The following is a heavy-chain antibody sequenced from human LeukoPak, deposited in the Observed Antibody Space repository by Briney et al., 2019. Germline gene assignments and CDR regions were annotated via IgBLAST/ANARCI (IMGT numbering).Heavy chain of an antibody. D-gene: IGHD6-13*01. Sequence: GGSLRLSCAASGYTFGSYAMHWVRQAPGRGLEWVAIISNDGINKYYADSVKGRFTISRDNSRNTVYLQMNSLRAEDTAEYYCARGPYSSSWYPYYFDYWGQGTLVTVSS. J-gene: IGHJ4*02. CDR2: ISNDGINK. CDR1: GYTFGSYA. V-gene: IGHV3-30*04. CDR3: ARGPYSSSWYPYYFDY.